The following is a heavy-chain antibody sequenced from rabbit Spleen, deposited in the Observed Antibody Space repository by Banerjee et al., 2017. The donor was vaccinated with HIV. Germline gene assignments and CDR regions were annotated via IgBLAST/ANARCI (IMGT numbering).Heavy chain of an antibody. D-gene: IGHD2-1*01. V-gene: IGHV1S40*01. J-gene: IGHJ4*01. CDR3: AKTQSTMIVEYNL. CDR2: IYAGSSGIT. Sequence: QSLEESGGDLVKPGASLTLTCTASGFSFSSGYYMCWVRQAPGKGLEWIACIYAGSSGITDYANWAKGRFTISKTSSTTVTLQMTSLTAADTATYFCAKTQSTMIVEYNLWGPGTLVTVS. CDR1: GFSFSSGYY.